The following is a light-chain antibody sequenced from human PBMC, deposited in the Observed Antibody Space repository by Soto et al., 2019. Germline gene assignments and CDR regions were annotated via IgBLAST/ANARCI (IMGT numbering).Light chain of an antibody. CDR3: QQSYSTRWT. Sequence: IQLTQSPSSLSASVGDRVSITCRASQAISTYVNWYQHKPGQAPKLLIYAAYALQSGVPSRFSGSGSGTDFTLTISSLQPEDFATYYCQQSYSTRWTFGQGTKVDI. CDR2: AAY. J-gene: IGKJ1*01. CDR1: QAISTY. V-gene: IGKV1-39*01.